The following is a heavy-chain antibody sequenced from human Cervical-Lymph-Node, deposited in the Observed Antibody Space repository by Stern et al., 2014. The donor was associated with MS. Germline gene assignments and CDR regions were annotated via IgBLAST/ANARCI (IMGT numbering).Heavy chain of an antibody. CDR1: GYTFPDYY. Sequence: VQLVESGAEVKKPGASVKVSCKASGYTFPDYYLHWVRQAPGQGLEWMGWIKPVHGGTNSAQKFQGRVTMTRDTAISTAYMELSRLTSDDTAVYYCARTKTVTTYYGMDVWGQGTTVTVSS. D-gene: IGHD4-17*01. V-gene: IGHV1-2*02. CDR2: IKPVHGGT. CDR3: ARTKTVTTYYGMDV. J-gene: IGHJ6*02.